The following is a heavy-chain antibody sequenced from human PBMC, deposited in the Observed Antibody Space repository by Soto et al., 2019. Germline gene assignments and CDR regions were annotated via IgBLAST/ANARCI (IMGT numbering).Heavy chain of an antibody. D-gene: IGHD1-7*01. Sequence: VQLVQSGAEVKKPGSSVRVSCETSGDTFTSHTVNWLRQAPGRGLEWMGGIIPVFGSPNYAEKFQGRLTITADTSTNTADMELRRLKSEDTAVYFCARDITGTNNWFDPWGQGTLVTVSS. CDR3: ARDITGTNNWFDP. V-gene: IGHV1-69*06. J-gene: IGHJ5*02. CDR1: GDTFTSHT. CDR2: IIPVFGSP.